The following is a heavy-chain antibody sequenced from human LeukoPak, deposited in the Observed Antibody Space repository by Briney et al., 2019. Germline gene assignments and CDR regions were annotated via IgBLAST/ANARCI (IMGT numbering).Heavy chain of an antibody. CDR1: GFTFSSYA. Sequence: PGGSLRLSCAASGFTFSSYAMSWVRQAPGKGLEWVSAISGSGGSTYYADSVKGRFTISRDNSKNTLNLQMNRLRAEDSAVYYCAKQLGYCSDGSCYFPYWGQGTLVTVSS. CDR3: AKQLGYCSDGSCYFPY. J-gene: IGHJ4*02. CDR2: ISGSGGST. D-gene: IGHD2-15*01. V-gene: IGHV3-23*01.